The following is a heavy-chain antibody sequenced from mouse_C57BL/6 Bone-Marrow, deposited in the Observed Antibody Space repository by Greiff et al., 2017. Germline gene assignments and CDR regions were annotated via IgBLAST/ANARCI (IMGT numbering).Heavy chain of an antibody. D-gene: IGHD1-1*01. J-gene: IGHJ3*01. CDR3: TRSYYFAWFAY. Sequence: QVQLQQSGAELVRPGASVTLSCKASGYTFTDYEMLWVKQTPVHGLEWIGAIDPETGGTAYNQKFKGKAILTADKSSSTAYMELRSLTSEDSAVYYCTRSYYFAWFAYWGQGTLVTVSA. CDR1: GYTFTDYE. V-gene: IGHV1-15*01. CDR2: IDPETGGT.